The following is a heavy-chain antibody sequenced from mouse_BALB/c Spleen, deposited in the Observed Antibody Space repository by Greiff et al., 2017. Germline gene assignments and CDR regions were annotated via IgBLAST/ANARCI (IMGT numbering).Heavy chain of an antibody. CDR1: GFNIKDYY. CDR3: ARSDTTVVADAMDY. Sequence: VQLKESGAELVRPGALVKLSCKASGFNIKDYYMHWVKQRPEQGLEWIGWIDPENGNTIYDPKFQGKASITADTSSNTAYLQLSSLTSEDTAVYYCARSDTTVVADAMDYWGQGTSVTVSS. J-gene: IGHJ4*01. D-gene: IGHD1-1*01. V-gene: IGHV14-1*02. CDR2: IDPENGNT.